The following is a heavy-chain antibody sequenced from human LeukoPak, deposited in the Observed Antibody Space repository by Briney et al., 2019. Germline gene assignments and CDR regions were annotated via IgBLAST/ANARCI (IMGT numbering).Heavy chain of an antibody. V-gene: IGHV4-4*02. D-gene: IGHD5-18*01. CDR2: IYHSGST. Sequence: SGTLSLTCAVSGGSISSSNWWSWVRQPPGKGLEWIGSIYHSGSTYYNPSLKSRVTISVDTSKNQFSLKLSSVTAADTAVYYCAREGYSYGYYYYYYMDVWGKGTTVTVSS. J-gene: IGHJ6*03. CDR1: GGSISSSNW. CDR3: AREGYSYGYYYYYYMDV.